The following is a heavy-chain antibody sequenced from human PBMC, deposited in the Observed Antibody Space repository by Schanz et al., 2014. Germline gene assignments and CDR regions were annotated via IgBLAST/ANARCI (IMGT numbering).Heavy chain of an antibody. CDR2: IIPVLNIA. V-gene: IGHV1-69*08. CDR1: GGTFSSYT. J-gene: IGHJ4*02. D-gene: IGHD3-22*01. CDR3: ARDYYDSSGYYYCDY. Sequence: QLQLVQSGAEVKKPGSSVKVSCKLSGGTFSSYTISWMRQAPGQGLEWMGKIIPVLNIATYAQRFQGRVSITADTSTNTAYMELSSLRSEDTAVYYCARDYYDSSGYYYCDYWGQGTLVTVSS.